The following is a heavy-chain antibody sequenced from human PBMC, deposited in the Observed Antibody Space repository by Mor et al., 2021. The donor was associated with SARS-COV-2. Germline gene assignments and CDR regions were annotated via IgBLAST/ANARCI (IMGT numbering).Heavy chain of an antibody. Sequence: LEWVSYISSSGSTIYYADSVKGRFTISRDNAKNSLYLQMNSLSAEDTAVYYCAMGGYSSGYVAFDIWFLGTMV. CDR3: AMGGYSSGYVAFDI. J-gene: IGHJ3*02. D-gene: IGHD6-19*01. CDR2: ISSSGSTI. V-gene: IGHV3-11*01.